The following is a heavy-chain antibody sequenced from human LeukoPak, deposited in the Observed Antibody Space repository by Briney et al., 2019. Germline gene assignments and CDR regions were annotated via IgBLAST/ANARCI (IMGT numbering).Heavy chain of an antibody. V-gene: IGHV3-23*01. D-gene: IGHD5-12*01. CDR1: GFTFSSYG. CDR2: ISGSGGST. CDR3: AKPHQAGSGYDFYS. J-gene: IGHJ4*02. Sequence: PGGSLRLSCAASGFTFSSYGMSWVRQAPGKGLEWVSGISGSGGSTNYADSVKGRFTISRDNSKNTLDLQMNGLRADDTAMYYCAKPHQAGSGYDFYSWSQGTLVTVSS.